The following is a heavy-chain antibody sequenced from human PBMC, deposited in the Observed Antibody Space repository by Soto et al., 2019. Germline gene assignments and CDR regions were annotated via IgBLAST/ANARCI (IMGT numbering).Heavy chain of an antibody. D-gene: IGHD3-22*01. V-gene: IGHV4-30-2*01. CDR1: GGSISSGGYS. J-gene: IGHJ4*02. CDR2: IYHSGST. Sequence: SETLSLTCAVSGGSISSGGYSWSWIRQPPGKGLEWIGYIYHSGSTYYNPSLKSRVTISVDRSKNQFSLKLSSVTAADTAVYYXARDAFGYYDSSGYSDYWGQGTLVTVSS. CDR3: ARDAFGYYDSSGYSDY.